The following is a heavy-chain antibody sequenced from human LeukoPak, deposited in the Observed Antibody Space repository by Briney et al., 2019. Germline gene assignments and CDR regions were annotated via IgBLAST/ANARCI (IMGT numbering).Heavy chain of an antibody. CDR1: TFTFNSST. D-gene: IGHD1-20*01. CDR3: AREYNSPNRFNY. CDR2: ISSSSSYI. J-gene: IGHJ4*02. V-gene: IGHV3-21*01. Sequence: GGSLRLSCAASTFTFNSSTMNWVRQAPGKGLEWVSSISSSSSYINYADSVKGRFTISRDNAKNSLYLQMNSLRAEDTAVYYCAREYNSPNRFNYWGQGTLVTVSS.